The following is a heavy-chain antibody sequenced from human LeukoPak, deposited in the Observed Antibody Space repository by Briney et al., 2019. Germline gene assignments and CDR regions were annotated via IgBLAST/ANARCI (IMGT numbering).Heavy chain of an antibody. J-gene: IGHJ4*02. Sequence: PGRSLRLSCAASGFTFSRYGMHWVRQAPGKGLEWVAVISYDGSNKYYADSVKGRFTISRDNSKDTLYLQMNSLRAEDTAIYFCAKPARTDYTDYWGQGTLVTVSS. V-gene: IGHV3-30*18. CDR1: GFTFSRYG. CDR3: AKPARTDYTDY. D-gene: IGHD1-14*01. CDR2: ISYDGSNK.